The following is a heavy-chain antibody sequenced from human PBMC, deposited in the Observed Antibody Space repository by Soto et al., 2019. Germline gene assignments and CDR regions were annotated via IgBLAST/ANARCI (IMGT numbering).Heavy chain of an antibody. J-gene: IGHJ6*02. CDR1: GGTFSSYA. D-gene: IGHD1-26*01. CDR2: IIPIFGTA. V-gene: IGHV1-69*13. Sequence: SVKFSCKASGGTFSSYAISWVRQAPGQGLEWMGGIIPIFGTANYAHKFQGRVTITADESTSTAYMELSSLRCEDTAVYYCETTTVSGSYDYYYYGMDVWGQGTTVTVSS. CDR3: ETTTVSGSYDYYYYGMDV.